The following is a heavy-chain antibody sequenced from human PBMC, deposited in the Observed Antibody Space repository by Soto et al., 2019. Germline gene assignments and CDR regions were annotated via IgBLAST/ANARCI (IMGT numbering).Heavy chain of an antibody. CDR1: GGSFSGYY. V-gene: IGHV4-34*01. CDR2: INHSGST. J-gene: IGHJ3*02. Sequence: NPSETLSLTCAVYGGSFSGYYWSWIRQPPGEGLEWIGEINHSGSTNYNPSLKSRVTISVDTSKNQFSLKLSSVTAADTAVYYCARTDPSRAFDIWGQGTMVTVSS. CDR3: ARTDPSRAFDI.